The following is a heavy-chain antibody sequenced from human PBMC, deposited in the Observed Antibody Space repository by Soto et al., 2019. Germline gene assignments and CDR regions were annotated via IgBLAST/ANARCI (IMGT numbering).Heavy chain of an antibody. J-gene: IGHJ6*03. CDR3: AKVLVEDFWSGYSSEYYYYYMDF. CDR2: ISSSSSII. Sequence: GGSLRLSCAASGFTFSSYSMNWVRQAPGKGLEWVSYISSSSSIIYYADSVRGRFTISRDNVKNSLYLQMNSLRAEDTAVYYCAKVLVEDFWSGYSSEYYYYYMDFWGKGTTVTVSS. V-gene: IGHV3-48*01. D-gene: IGHD3-3*01. CDR1: GFTFSSYS.